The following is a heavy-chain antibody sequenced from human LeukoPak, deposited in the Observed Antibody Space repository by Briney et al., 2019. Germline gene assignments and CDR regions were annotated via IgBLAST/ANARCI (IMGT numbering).Heavy chain of an antibody. Sequence: ASVKVSCKASGYTFTSYYMHWVRQPPGQGREWMGIINPSGGSTSYEQKFQGRVTMTSEASTSTVYMELSSLRSEDTAVYYCALRGGSSGYYSVYFAYWGQGTLVTVSS. CDR3: ALRGGSSGYYSVYFAY. V-gene: IGHV1-46*01. CDR2: INPSGGST. CDR1: GYTFTSYY. J-gene: IGHJ4*02. D-gene: IGHD3-22*01.